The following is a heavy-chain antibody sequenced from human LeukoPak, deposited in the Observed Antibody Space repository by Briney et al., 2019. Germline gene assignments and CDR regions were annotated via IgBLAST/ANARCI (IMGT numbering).Heavy chain of an antibody. D-gene: IGHD6-13*01. CDR1: GFTFSSYS. Sequence: GGSLRLSCAASGFTFSSYSMNWVRQAPGKGLEWVSSISSSSSYIYYADSVKGRFTISRDNAKNSLYLQMNSMRAEDTAVYYCASDIAAAGTTPFIAFDIWGQGTMVTVSS. CDR3: ASDIAAAGTTPFIAFDI. V-gene: IGHV3-21*01. CDR2: ISSSSSYI. J-gene: IGHJ3*02.